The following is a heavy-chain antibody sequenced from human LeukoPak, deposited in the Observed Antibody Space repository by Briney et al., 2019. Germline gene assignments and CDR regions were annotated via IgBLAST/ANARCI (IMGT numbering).Heavy chain of an antibody. D-gene: IGHD1-26*01. CDR1: GFTFSSYW. CDR3: ARGEPGAYQPDFGEWELPTPDY. Sequence: GGSLRLSCAASGFTFSSYWMSWVRQAPGKGPEWVAHIKQDASQEYHVDSVKGRFTISRDNAKNSLYLQMNSLRAEDTAVYYCARGEPGAYQPDFGEWELPTPDYWGQGTLVTVSS. V-gene: IGHV3-7*01. CDR2: IKQDASQE. J-gene: IGHJ4*02.